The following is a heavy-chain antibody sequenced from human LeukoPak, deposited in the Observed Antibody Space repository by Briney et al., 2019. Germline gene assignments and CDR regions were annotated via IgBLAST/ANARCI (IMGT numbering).Heavy chain of an antibody. J-gene: IGHJ6*02. CDR3: AKVRLWWSISPTDYYYGMDV. D-gene: IGHD2-21*01. Sequence: GGSLRLSCVDSGFSVGPYYLSWVRPAPGKGLAWVSVIYSGGSTYFADSVKGRFTISRDISKNTVYLQMNSLRAEDTAVYYCAKVRLWWSISPTDYYYGMDVWGQGTTVTVSS. CDR1: GFSVGPYY. V-gene: IGHV3-66*01. CDR2: IYSGGST.